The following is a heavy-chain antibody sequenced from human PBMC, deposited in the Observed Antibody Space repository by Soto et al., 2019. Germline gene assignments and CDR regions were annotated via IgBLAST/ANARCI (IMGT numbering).Heavy chain of an antibody. CDR3: ARGTPVATVDY. D-gene: IGHD5-12*01. CDR2: INHSGST. V-gene: IGHV4-34*01. Sequence: QVQLQQWVAGLFKASESLSLTCAVYGGSFSGYYWRWILQPPGKGREWMGEINHSGSTNYNPSLKSRVTLSVDTSKNQSSLKLSSVTAADTAVYYCARGTPVATVDYWGQGNLVTVSS. J-gene: IGHJ4*02. CDR1: GGSFSGYY.